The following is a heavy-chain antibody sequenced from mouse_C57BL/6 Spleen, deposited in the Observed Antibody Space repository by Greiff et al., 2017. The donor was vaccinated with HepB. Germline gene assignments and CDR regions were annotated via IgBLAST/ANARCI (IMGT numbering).Heavy chain of an antibody. CDR1: GYTFTSYW. CDR2: IHPNSGST. D-gene: IGHD1-1*01. V-gene: IGHV1-64*01. CDR3: ARYLLGTTVAGFDY. Sequence: QVQLKQPGAELVKPGASVKLSCKASGYTFTSYWMHWVKQRPGQGLEWIGMIHPNSGSTNYNEKFKSKATLTVDKCSSTAYMQLSSLTSEDSAVYYCARYLLGTTVAGFDYWGQGTTLTVSS. J-gene: IGHJ2*01.